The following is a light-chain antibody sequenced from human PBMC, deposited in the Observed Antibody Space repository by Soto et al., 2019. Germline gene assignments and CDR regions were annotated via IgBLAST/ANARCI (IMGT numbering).Light chain of an antibody. V-gene: IGLV1-47*01. CDR1: SSNIGSNS. Sequence: QSVLTQPPSASGTPGQRVTISCSGSSSNIGSNSVYWYQQLPGTAPKLLIYRNNQRPSGVPDRFSGSKSGTSASLAISGLRSEDEADDYFAACDDSLSGVVFGGGTKLTVL. CDR2: RNN. CDR3: AACDDSLSGVV. J-gene: IGLJ2*01.